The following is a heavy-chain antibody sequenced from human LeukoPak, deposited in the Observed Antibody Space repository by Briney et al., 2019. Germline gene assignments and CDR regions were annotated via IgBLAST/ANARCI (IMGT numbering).Heavy chain of an antibody. CDR2: ISGSGGST. D-gene: IGHD2-15*01. V-gene: IGHV3-23*01. Sequence: PGGPLRLSCAASGFTFSSYAMSWVRQAPGKGLEWVSAISGSGGSTYYADSVKGRFTISRDNSKNTLYLQMNSLRAEDTAVYYCAKMNARYCSGGSCYFSYFDYWGQGTLVTASS. CDR3: AKMNARYCSGGSCYFSYFDY. CDR1: GFTFSSYA. J-gene: IGHJ4*02.